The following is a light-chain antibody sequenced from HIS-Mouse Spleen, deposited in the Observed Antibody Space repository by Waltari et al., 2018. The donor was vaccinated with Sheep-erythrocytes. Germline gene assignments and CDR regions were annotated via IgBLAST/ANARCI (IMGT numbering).Light chain of an antibody. V-gene: IGLV3-1*01. J-gene: IGLJ2*01. CDR2: QDS. CDR1: KLGDKY. CDR3: QAWDSSTVV. Sequence: SYELTQPPSVSVSPGQTASIPCSGDKLGDKYACWYQQKPGHPPVLVIYQDSKRPSGIPERFSGSNSGNTATLTISGTQAMDEADYYCQAWDSSTVVFGGGTKLTVL.